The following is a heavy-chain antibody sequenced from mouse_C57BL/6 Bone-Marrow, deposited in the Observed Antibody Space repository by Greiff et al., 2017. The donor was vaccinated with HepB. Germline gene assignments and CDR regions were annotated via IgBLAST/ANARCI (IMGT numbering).Heavy chain of an antibody. D-gene: IGHD2-4*01. CDR2: IHPNSGST. V-gene: IGHV1-64*01. CDR3: ARRRDYDYDFFAY. J-gene: IGHJ3*01. Sequence: VQLQQPGAELVKPGASVKLSCKASGYTFTSYWMHWVKQRPGQGLEWIGMIHPNSGSTNYNEKFKSKATLTVDKSSSTAYMQLSSLTSEDSAVYYCARRRDYDYDFFAYWGQGTLVTVSA. CDR1: GYTFTSYW.